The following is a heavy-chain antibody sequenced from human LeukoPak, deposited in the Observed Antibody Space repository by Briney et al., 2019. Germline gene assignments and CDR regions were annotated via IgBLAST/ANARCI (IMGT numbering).Heavy chain of an antibody. J-gene: IGHJ4*02. D-gene: IGHD3-22*01. Sequence: GGSLSLSCAASGFTFSSYWMSWVRQAPGKGLEWVANIKQDGSEKHYVDSVKGRFTISRDNAKNSLYLQMNSLGAEDTSVYYCARDYGNYWGYFDYWGQGALVTVSS. V-gene: IGHV3-7*01. CDR2: IKQDGSEK. CDR1: GFTFSSYW. CDR3: ARDYGNYWGYFDY.